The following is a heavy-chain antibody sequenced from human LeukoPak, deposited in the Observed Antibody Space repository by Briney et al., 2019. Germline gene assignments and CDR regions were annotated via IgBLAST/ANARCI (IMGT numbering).Heavy chain of an antibody. CDR3: ATDLYGDYSVDY. D-gene: IGHD4-17*01. V-gene: IGHV1-69*04. J-gene: IGHJ4*02. Sequence: SVKVSCKASGGTFSSYAISWVRQAPGQGLEWMGRIIPILGIANYAQKFQGRVTITADKSTSTAYMELSSLRSEDTAVYYCATDLYGDYSVDYWGQGTLVTVSS. CDR1: GGTFSSYA. CDR2: IIPILGIA.